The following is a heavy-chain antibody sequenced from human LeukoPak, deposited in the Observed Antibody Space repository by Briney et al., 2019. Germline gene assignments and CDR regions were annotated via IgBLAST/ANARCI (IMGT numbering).Heavy chain of an antibody. CDR1: GGSISSSN. J-gene: IGHJ4*02. CDR3: ARDGLSDSYPRDY. V-gene: IGHV3-48*01. Sequence: GTLSLTCAVSGGSISSSNWWSWVRQAPGKGLEWVSYISSSSSTIYYADSVKGRFTISRDNAKNSLYLQMNSLRAEDTAVYYCARDGLSDSYPRDYWGQGTLVTVSS. CDR2: ISSSSSTI. D-gene: IGHD3-16*01.